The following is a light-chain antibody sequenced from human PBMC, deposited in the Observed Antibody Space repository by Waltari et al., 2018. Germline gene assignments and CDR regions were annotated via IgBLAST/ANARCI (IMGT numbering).Light chain of an antibody. CDR3: QQYSAYPWT. Sequence: DIQMTQSPFTLSAFVGDRVTIYCRASQRIDRWLAWYQQKPGKPPKILIYKASTLQSGVSSRFSGSGSRTEFTLTISSLQPDDFVTYYSQQYSAYPWTFGQGTKV. CDR1: QRIDRW. CDR2: KAS. V-gene: IGKV1-5*03. J-gene: IGKJ1*01.